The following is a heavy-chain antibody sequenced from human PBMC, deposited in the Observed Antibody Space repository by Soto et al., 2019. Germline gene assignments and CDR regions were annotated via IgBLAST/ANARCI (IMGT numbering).Heavy chain of an antibody. V-gene: IGHV6-1*01. CDR3: ARDRVEWSSSWSRAHYYYYYGMDV. J-gene: IGHJ6*02. CDR2: TYYRSKWYN. Sequence: SQTLSLTCAISGDSVSSNSAAWNWIRQSPSRGLEWLGRTYYRSKWYNDYAVPVKSRITINPDTSKNQFSLQLNSVTPEDTAVYYCARDRVEWSSSWSRAHYYYYYGMDVWGQGTTVTVSS. D-gene: IGHD6-13*01. CDR1: GDSVSSNSAA.